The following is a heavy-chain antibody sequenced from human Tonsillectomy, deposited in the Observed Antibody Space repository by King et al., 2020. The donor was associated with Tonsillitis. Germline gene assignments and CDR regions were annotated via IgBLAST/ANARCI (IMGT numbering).Heavy chain of an antibody. CDR1: GFTFSFFA. V-gene: IGHV3-23*04. D-gene: IGHD2-2*01. CDR2: LSGSGGST. Sequence: VQLVQSGGGLVQPGGSLRLSCAASGFTFSFFAMNWVRQAPGKGLEWVSALSGSGGSTYYADSVKGRFTISRDNSKNTLYLQMNSLRAEDTAVYYCAKDLSLALVSADNSYYYYGMGVWGQGTTVTVSS. CDR3: AKDLSLALVSADNSYYYYGMGV. J-gene: IGHJ6*02.